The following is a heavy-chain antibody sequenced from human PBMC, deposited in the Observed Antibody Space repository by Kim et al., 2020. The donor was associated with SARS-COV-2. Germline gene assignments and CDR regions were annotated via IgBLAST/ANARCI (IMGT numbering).Heavy chain of an antibody. V-gene: IGHV1-18*04. Sequence: ASVKVSCKASGYTFTSYGINWVRQAPGQGLEWMGWVSAYNGNTNYAQKLQGRVTMTTDTSTSTAYMELRGLRSDDTAVYYCARGGGYNRNDVSFDYWGQGTLVTVSS. J-gene: IGHJ4*02. CDR1: GYTFTSYG. CDR2: VSAYNGNT. CDR3: ARGGGYNRNDVSFDY. D-gene: IGHD1-20*01.